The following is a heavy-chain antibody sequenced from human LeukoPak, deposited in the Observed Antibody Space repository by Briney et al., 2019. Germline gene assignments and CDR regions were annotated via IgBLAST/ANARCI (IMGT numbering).Heavy chain of an antibody. V-gene: IGHV3-21*01. Sequence: GGSLRLSCAASGFTFNNYSMNWVRQAPGKGLRWVSSISSRSSYIYYADSVKGRFTISRDNAKYSLYLQMSSLRAEDTAVYYCARAGSYFPDYWGQGTLVTVSS. CDR1: GFTFNNYS. J-gene: IGHJ4*02. D-gene: IGHD3-10*01. CDR2: ISSRSSYI. CDR3: ARAGSYFPDY.